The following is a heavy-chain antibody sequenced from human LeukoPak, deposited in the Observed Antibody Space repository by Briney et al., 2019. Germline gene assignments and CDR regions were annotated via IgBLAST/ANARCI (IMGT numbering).Heavy chain of an antibody. CDR2: IWYDGSNK. CDR3: ARGPPHIAAAPPVDY. D-gene: IGHD6-13*01. J-gene: IGHJ4*02. Sequence: PGRSLRLSCAASGFTFSSYGMHWVRQAPGKGLEWVAVIWYDGSNKYYADSVKGRFTISRDNSKNTLYLQMNSLRAEDTAVYYCARGPPHIAAAPPVDYWGQGTLVTVSS. V-gene: IGHV3-33*01. CDR1: GFTFSSYG.